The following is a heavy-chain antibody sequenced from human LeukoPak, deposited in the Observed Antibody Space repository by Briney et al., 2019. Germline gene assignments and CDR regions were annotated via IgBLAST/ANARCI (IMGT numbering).Heavy chain of an antibody. J-gene: IGHJ6*02. CDR2: IKQDGSEK. CDR3: GRAMDV. V-gene: IGHV3-7*01. CDR1: GFTFSSYW. Sequence: GGSLRLPCAASGFTFSSYWMHWVRQAPGKGLEWVANIKQDGSEKYYVASVKGRFTISRDNAKNSLYLQMDSLRADDTAVYYCGRAMDVWGQGTTVTVSS.